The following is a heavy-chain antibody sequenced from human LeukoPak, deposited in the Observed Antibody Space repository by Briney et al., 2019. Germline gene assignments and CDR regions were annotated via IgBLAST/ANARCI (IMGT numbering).Heavy chain of an antibody. V-gene: IGHV3-48*01. CDR3: ARDETDSSSSVY. D-gene: IGHD6-6*01. Sequence: RGSLRLSCAASGFTFSSHSMNWVRQAPGKGLEWVSYISSSSSTIYYADSVKGRFTISRDNAKNSLYLQMNSLRAEDTAVYYCARDETDSSSSVYWGQGTLVTVSS. CDR1: GFTFSSHS. CDR2: ISSSSSTI. J-gene: IGHJ4*02.